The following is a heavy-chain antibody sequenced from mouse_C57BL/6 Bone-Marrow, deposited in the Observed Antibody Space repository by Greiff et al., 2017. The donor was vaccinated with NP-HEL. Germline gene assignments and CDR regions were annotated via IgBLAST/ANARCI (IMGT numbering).Heavy chain of an antibody. CDR1: GYTFTSYG. J-gene: IGHJ1*03. Sequence: QVQLKESGAELARPGASVKLSCKASGYTFTSYGISWVKQRTGQGLEWIGEIYPRSGNTYYNEKFNGKATLTADKSSSTAYMELRSLTSEDSAVYFCARWNPWYFDVWGTGTTVTVSS. CDR2: IYPRSGNT. V-gene: IGHV1-81*01. CDR3: ARWNPWYFDV.